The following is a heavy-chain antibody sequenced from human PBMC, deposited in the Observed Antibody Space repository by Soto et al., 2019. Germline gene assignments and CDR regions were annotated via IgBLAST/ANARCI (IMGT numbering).Heavy chain of an antibody. CDR2: IKYDGIEK. V-gene: IGHV3-7*01. J-gene: IGHJ3*01. CDR1: GFTFSSYW. D-gene: IGHD5-12*01. Sequence: EVQLVESGGGLVQPGGSLKLSCAASGFTFSSYWMSWVRQAPGKGLEWVALIKYDGIEKYSMDSVRGRFTISRDNAKNSLFLQMNSLRDEDTAVYYCARDLVATPQNDVFDVWGQGTMVTVSS. CDR3: ARDLVATPQNDVFDV.